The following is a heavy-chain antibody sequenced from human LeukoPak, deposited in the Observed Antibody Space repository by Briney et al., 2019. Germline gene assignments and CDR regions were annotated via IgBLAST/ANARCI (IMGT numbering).Heavy chain of an antibody. V-gene: IGHV3-30*03. CDR1: GFTFYNYG. Sequence: GGSLRLSCAASGFTFYNYGMHWVRQAPGKGLEWVAVISHDGSNIHYGDSVKGRFTISIDNSKNTLYLQMSSLTVEDTAVYYCARDLSSRDAYWGQGTLVTVSS. CDR3: ARDLSSRDAY. CDR2: ISHDGSNI. D-gene: IGHD6-13*01. J-gene: IGHJ4*02.